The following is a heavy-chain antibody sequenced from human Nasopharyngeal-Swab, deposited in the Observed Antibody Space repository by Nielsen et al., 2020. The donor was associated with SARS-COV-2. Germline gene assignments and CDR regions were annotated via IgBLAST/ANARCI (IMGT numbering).Heavy chain of an antibody. D-gene: IGHD2-21*02. CDR1: GDSISSSSYY. Sequence: SETLSLTCTVSGDSISSSSYYWGWIRQPPGKGLEWIGSIYYSGSTYYNPSLKSRVTISVDTSKNQFSLRLSSVTAADTAVYYCATRGDEVDYWGQGTLVTVSS. CDR2: IYYSGST. CDR3: ATRGDEVDY. V-gene: IGHV4-39*01. J-gene: IGHJ4*02.